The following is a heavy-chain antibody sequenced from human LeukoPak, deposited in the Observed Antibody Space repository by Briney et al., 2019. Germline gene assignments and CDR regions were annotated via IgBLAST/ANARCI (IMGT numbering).Heavy chain of an antibody. CDR3: ARGNLVVVADKLFDY. J-gene: IGHJ4*02. V-gene: IGHV3-74*01. Sequence: GGSLRLSCAASGFTFSSYWMHWVRHAPGKGLVWVSRINSDGSSTSYADSVKGRFTISRDNAKNTLYLQMNSLRAEDTAVYYCARGNLVVVADKLFDYWGQGTLVTVSS. CDR2: INSDGSST. D-gene: IGHD2-15*01. CDR1: GFTFSSYW.